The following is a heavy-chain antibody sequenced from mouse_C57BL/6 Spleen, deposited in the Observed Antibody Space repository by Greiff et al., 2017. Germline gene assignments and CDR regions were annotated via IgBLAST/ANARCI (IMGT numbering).Heavy chain of an antibody. CDR2: LSNGGGST. CDR3: ASSAY. J-gene: IGHJ3*01. CDR1: GFTFSDYY. Sequence: DVKLVESGGGLVQPGGSLKLSCAASGFTFSDYYMYWVRQTPEKRLEWVAYLSNGGGSTYYPDTVKGRFTISRDNAKNTLYLQMSRLKSEDTAMYYCASSAYWGQGTLVTVSA. V-gene: IGHV5-12*01.